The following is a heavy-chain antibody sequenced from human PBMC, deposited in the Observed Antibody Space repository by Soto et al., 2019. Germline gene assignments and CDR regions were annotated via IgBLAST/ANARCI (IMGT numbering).Heavy chain of an antibody. CDR3: ARAALYGYDY. D-gene: IGHD4-17*01. CDR1: GFTFSSYG. CDR2: ISSSSGAI. Sequence: GGSLRLSCAASGFTFSSYGMNWVRQAPGKGLEWVSYISSSSGAIYYADSVKGRFTISRDNARNSLYLQMDSQRDGDTAVYYCARAALYGYDYWGQGTLVTVSS. J-gene: IGHJ4*02. V-gene: IGHV3-48*02.